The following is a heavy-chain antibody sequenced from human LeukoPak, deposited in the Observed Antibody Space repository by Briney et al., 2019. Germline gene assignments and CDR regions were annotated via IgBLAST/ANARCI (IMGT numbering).Heavy chain of an antibody. Sequence: GGSLRLSCAASGFTFSSHAMSWVRQAPGKGLEWVSGISASGGSTYYADSVKGRFSISRDNSKNTLYLQMKSLRAEDTAIYFCAYLDSSGFYYGRLRYWGQGTPVSVSS. D-gene: IGHD3-22*01. CDR2: ISASGGST. V-gene: IGHV3-23*01. CDR3: AYLDSSGFYYGRLRY. J-gene: IGHJ4*02. CDR1: GFTFSSHA.